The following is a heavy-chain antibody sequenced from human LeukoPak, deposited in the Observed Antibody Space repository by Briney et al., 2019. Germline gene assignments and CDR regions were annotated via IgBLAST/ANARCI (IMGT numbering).Heavy chain of an antibody. D-gene: IGHD1-26*01. Sequence: SETLSLTCTVSGGSISSYYWSWIRQPPGKELGGMGYIYYSGSTNYNPSLKSRVTISVDTSKNQFSLKLSSVTAADTAVYYCARIKWELPGGFDYWGQGTLVTVSS. CDR2: IYYSGST. J-gene: IGHJ4*02. CDR1: GGSISSYY. V-gene: IGHV4-59*08. CDR3: ARIKWELPGGFDY.